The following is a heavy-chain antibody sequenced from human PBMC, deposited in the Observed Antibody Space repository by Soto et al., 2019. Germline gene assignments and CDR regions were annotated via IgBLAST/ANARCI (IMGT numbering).Heavy chain of an antibody. J-gene: IGHJ4*02. CDR2: IYYSGST. CDR3: ASEYGDYESYFDY. Sequence: QLQLQEPGPGLVKPSETLSLTCTVSGGSISSSSYYWGWIRQPPGKGLEWIGSIYYSGSTYYNPSLKSRVTISVDTSKNQFSLKLSSVTAADTAVYYCASEYGDYESYFDYWGQGTLVTVSS. D-gene: IGHD4-17*01. V-gene: IGHV4-39*01. CDR1: GGSISSSSYY.